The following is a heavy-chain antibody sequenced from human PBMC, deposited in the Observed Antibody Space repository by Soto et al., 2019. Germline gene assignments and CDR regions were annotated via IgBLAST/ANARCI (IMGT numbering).Heavy chain of an antibody. CDR1: GFSLSNARMG. V-gene: IGHV2-26*01. J-gene: IGHJ4*02. D-gene: IGHD6-13*01. Sequence: SGPTLVNPTETLTLTCTVSGFSLSNARMGVSWIRQPPGKALEWLSHIFSNDEKSYSTSLKSRLTISKDSSKRKVVVTVTNMDPVDTATYYCARIREGSSSWYYFDYWGQGTLVTVSS. CDR2: IFSNDEK. CDR3: ARIREGSSSWYYFDY.